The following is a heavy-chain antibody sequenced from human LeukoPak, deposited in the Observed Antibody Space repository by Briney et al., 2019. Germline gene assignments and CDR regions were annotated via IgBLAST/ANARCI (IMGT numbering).Heavy chain of an antibody. V-gene: IGHV1-18*01. J-gene: IGHJ4*02. CDR2: ISAYNGNT. CDR1: GYTFTSYG. Sequence: ASVKVPCKASGYTFTSYGISWVRQAPGQGLEWMGWISAYNGNTNYAQKLQGRVTMTTDTSTSTAYMELRSLRSDDTAVYYCARVYYDFWSGYYVYFDYWDQGTLVTVSS. CDR3: ARVYYDFWSGYYVYFDY. D-gene: IGHD3-3*01.